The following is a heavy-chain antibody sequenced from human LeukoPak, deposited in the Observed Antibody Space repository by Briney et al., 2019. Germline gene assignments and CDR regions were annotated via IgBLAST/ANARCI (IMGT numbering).Heavy chain of an antibody. CDR3: ATVYGSGSYCRD. CDR1: GLTFSDQY. CDR2: ISSSGKSI. V-gene: IGHV3-11*01. Sequence: NPGGSLRLSCEASGLTFSDQYMSWIRQAPGKGLEWVSYISSSGKSIYYADSVKGRFTISRDNGKSSLYLQMNSLRAEDTAVYYCATVYGSGSYCRDWGQGTLVTVSS. J-gene: IGHJ4*02. D-gene: IGHD3-10*01.